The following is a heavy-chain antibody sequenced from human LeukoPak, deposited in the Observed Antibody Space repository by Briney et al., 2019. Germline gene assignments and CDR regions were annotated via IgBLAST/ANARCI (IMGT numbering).Heavy chain of an antibody. Sequence: SETLSLTCAVYGGSFSGYYWTWIRQTPGKGLEWIGEINHSGMSAYDPSLKSRVIISVDTSKKQFSLKLTSVTAADTAIYYCARVEDTAMVTFDYWGQGTLVTVSS. CDR2: INHSGMS. CDR3: ARVEDTAMVTFDY. D-gene: IGHD5-18*01. J-gene: IGHJ4*02. CDR1: GGSFSGYY. V-gene: IGHV4-34*01.